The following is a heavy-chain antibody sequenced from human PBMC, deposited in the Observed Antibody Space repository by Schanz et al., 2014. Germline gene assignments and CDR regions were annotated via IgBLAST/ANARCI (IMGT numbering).Heavy chain of an antibody. CDR3: AGGEYQLLYGN. D-gene: IGHD2-2*02. V-gene: IGHV3-21*02. J-gene: IGHJ4*02. CDR1: GFTFNNFN. CDR2: ISSSGSSI. Sequence: EVQLVESGGGLVQPGGSLRLSCAASGFTFNNFNMNWVRQAPGKGLEWVSSISSSGSSIYYADSVKGRFTISRDNANNSLFLRMNSLRAEDTAVYYCAGGEYQLLYGNWGQGTLVTVSS.